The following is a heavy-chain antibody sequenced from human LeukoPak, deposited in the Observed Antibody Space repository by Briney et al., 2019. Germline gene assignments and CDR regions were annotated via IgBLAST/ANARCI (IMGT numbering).Heavy chain of an antibody. Sequence: SETLSLTCTVSGGSISSYYWSWIRQPPGKGLEWIGYIYYSGSTNYNPSLKSRVTISVDTSKNQFSLKLSSVTAADTAVYYCARGHDYGDYEGYYYGMDVWGQGTTVTVSS. CDR2: IYYSGST. J-gene: IGHJ6*02. D-gene: IGHD4-17*01. CDR3: ARGHDYGDYEGYYYGMDV. V-gene: IGHV4-59*01. CDR1: GGSISSYY.